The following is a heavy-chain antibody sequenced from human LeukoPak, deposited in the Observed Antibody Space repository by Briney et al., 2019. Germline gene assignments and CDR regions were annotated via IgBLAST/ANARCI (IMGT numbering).Heavy chain of an antibody. Sequence: GGSLRLSCAASGFTFSSYGMSWVRQAPGKGLEWVSAISGSGDSTNYADSVKGRFTISRDNSKNTLYLQMNSLRAEDTAVYYCAKAGAVVVVVAKFFDYWGQGTLVTVSS. CDR2: ISGSGDST. CDR3: AKAGAVVVVVAKFFDY. CDR1: GFTFSSYG. D-gene: IGHD2-15*01. J-gene: IGHJ4*02. V-gene: IGHV3-23*01.